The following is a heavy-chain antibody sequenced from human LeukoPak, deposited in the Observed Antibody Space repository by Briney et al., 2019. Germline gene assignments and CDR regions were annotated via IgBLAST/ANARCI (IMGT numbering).Heavy chain of an antibody. D-gene: IGHD5-24*01. CDR1: GGSISSYY. J-gene: IGHJ4*02. V-gene: IGHV4-59*01. CDR2: IYYSGST. Sequence: SETLSLTCTVSGGSISSYYWSWIRQPPGKGLEWIGYIYYSGSTNCNPSLKSRVTISVDTSKNQFSLKLSSVTAADTAVYYCARTRDGYNSDYWGQGTLVTVSS. CDR3: ARTRDGYNSDY.